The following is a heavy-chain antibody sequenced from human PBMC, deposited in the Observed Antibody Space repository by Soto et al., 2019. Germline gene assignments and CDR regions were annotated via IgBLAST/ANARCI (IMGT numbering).Heavy chain of an antibody. Sequence: ASVKVSCKAFGYTFTSYGISWVRQAPGQGLEWMGWISAYNGNTNYAQKLQGRVTMTTDTSTSTAYMELRSLRSDDTAVYYCAREARNFWSGYYPTSGPNWFDPWGQGTLVTVSS. CDR3: AREARNFWSGYYPTSGPNWFDP. J-gene: IGHJ5*02. D-gene: IGHD3-3*01. CDR2: ISAYNGNT. CDR1: GYTFTSYG. V-gene: IGHV1-18*01.